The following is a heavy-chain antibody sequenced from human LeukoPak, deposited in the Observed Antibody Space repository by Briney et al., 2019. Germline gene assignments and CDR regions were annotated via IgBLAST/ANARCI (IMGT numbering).Heavy chain of an antibody. CDR2: IYYSGST. D-gene: IGHD5-18*01. Sequence: PSETLSLTCTVSGGSISSSSYYWGWIRQPPGKGLEWIGSIYYSGSTYHNPSLKSRVTISVDTSKNQFSLKLSSVTAADTAVYYCARQGYSYGLFDYWGQGTLVTVSS. J-gene: IGHJ4*02. CDR3: ARQGYSYGLFDY. V-gene: IGHV4-39*01. CDR1: GGSISSSSYY.